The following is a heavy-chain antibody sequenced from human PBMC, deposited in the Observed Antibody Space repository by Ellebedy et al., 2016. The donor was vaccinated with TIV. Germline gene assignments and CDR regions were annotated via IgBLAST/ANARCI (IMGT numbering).Heavy chain of an antibody. CDR3: ARRDFWSGYSDY. J-gene: IGHJ4*02. D-gene: IGHD3-3*01. CDR1: GYSFTSYW. CDR2: IYPGDSDT. V-gene: IGHV5-51*01. Sequence: KVSCXGSGYSFTSYWIGWVRQMPGKGLEWMGIIYPGDSDTRYSPSFQGQVTISADKSISTAYLQWSSLKASDTAMYYCARRDFWSGYSDYWGQGTLVTVSS.